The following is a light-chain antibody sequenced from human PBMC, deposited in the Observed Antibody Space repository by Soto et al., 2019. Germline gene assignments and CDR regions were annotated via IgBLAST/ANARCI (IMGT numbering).Light chain of an antibody. V-gene: IGKV3-11*01. CDR2: DAA. Sequence: EIVLTQSPATLSLSPGERATLSCRASQSVYSLLAWYQQKPGQAPRLLIYDAANRATGIPAGFSGSGYGTDFTLTISSLEPEDFAVYYCQQRANLWTFGQGTRVQIK. J-gene: IGKJ1*01. CDR1: QSVYSL. CDR3: QQRANLWT.